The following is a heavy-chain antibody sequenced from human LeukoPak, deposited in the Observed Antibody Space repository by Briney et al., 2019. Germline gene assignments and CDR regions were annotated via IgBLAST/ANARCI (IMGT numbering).Heavy chain of an antibody. CDR2: IFRSGTT. V-gene: IGHV3-66*01. CDR1: GFTVSNNY. Sequence: GGFLRLSCAASGFTVSNNYMSWVRQAPGKGLEWVSVIFRSGTTYYADSVKGRFTISRDNSKNTLYLQTNSLRVEDTALYYCAKDLSWGLDYWGLGTLVTVSS. D-gene: IGHD7-27*01. CDR3: AKDLSWGLDY. J-gene: IGHJ4*02.